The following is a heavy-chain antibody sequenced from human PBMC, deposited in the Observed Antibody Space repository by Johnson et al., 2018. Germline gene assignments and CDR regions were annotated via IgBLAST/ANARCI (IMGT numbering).Heavy chain of an antibody. V-gene: IGHV3-33*01. Sequence: QVQLVESGGGVVQPGRSLRLSCAASGFTFSSYGMHWVRQAPGKGLEWVAVIWYDGSNKYYADSVKGRFTISGDNSKNTLYLQMNSLRAEDTAVYYCARDRAYDVWSGYYGMDVWGQGTTVTVSS. D-gene: IGHD3-3*01. CDR3: ARDRAYDVWSGYYGMDV. CDR2: IWYDGSNK. CDR1: GFTFSSYG. J-gene: IGHJ6*02.